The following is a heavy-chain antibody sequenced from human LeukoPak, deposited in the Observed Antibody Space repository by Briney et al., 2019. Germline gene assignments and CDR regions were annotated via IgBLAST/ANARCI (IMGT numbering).Heavy chain of an antibody. J-gene: IGHJ6*02. CDR2: ISHSGTTI. CDR3: ARDVLLEWEVYYYHGMDV. CDR1: GFSFSDYY. D-gene: IGHD3-3*01. V-gene: IGHV3-11*01. Sequence: GGSLRLSCAASGFSFSDYYMSWIRQAPGKGLEWVSYISHSGTTIYYADSVKGRFTISRDNAKNSLYLQMNSLRADYTAVYFCARDVLLEWEVYYYHGMDVWGRGTTVTVSS.